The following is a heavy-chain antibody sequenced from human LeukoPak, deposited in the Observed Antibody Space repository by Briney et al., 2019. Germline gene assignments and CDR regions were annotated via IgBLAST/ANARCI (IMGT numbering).Heavy chain of an antibody. D-gene: IGHD5-12*01. V-gene: IGHV3-53*01. J-gene: IGHJ4*02. CDR1: GFTVSSNS. Sequence: GGSLRLSCTVSGFTVSSNSMSWVRQAPGKGLEWVSFIYSDNTHYSDSVKGRFTISRDNSKNTLYLQMNSLRAEDTAVYYCASGPSGYHNTGGQGTLVTVSS. CDR3: ASGPSGYHNT. CDR2: IYSDNT.